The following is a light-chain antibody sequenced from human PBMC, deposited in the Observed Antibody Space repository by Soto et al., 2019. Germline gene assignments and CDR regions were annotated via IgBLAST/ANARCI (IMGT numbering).Light chain of an antibody. V-gene: IGLV2-14*01. J-gene: IGLJ1*01. CDR1: SSDCGGYNY. Sequence: QSALNHPAPVYGSPGQSITLSCQGTSSDCGGYNYFSWYQQHPGKAPKLIIYDVSDRPSGVSNRFSGSKSGNTASLTISGLQAEDEADYFCSSYTSSSNPYVFGTGTKV. CDR3: SSYTSSSNPYV. CDR2: DVS.